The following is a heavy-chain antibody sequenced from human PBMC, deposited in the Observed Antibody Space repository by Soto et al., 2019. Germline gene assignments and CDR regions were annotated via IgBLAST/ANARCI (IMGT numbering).Heavy chain of an antibody. CDR3: VRTSSY. Sequence: GGSLRLSCAASGFAVNSDYMSWVRQAPGKGLEWVSVVYGGGTTHYSDSVKGRFTISRDNSKNTVFIQMNSLRAEDTAVYYCVRTSSYWGQGTRVTVSS. D-gene: IGHD2-2*01. V-gene: IGHV3-53*01. CDR1: GFAVNSDY. CDR2: VYGGGTT. J-gene: IGHJ4*02.